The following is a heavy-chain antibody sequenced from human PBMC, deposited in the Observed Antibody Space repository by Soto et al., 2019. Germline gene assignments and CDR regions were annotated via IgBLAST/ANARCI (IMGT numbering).Heavy chain of an antibody. V-gene: IGHV1-3*01. Sequence: VQLVQSGAQVKKPGASGKVSCKASGYTFDNYALHWVRQAPGRRLEWMGWIHAGNGDTKYSQSFQGRVTITRDTSASTVHMDLSSLRAEDTALYYCARVQYSSYDFKHAFDIWGQGTMVTVSS. J-gene: IGHJ3*02. CDR2: IHAGNGDT. D-gene: IGHD5-12*01. CDR1: GYTFDNYA. CDR3: ARVQYSSYDFKHAFDI.